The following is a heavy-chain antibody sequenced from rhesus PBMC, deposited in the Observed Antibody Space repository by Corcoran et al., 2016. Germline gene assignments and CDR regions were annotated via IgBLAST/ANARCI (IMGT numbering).Heavy chain of an antibody. J-gene: IGHJ4*01. V-gene: IGHV4S11*01. CDR3: ARQGAYYSGSYYYFLDY. CDR1: GGSISSNY. D-gene: IGHD3-16*01. CDR2: IYGSGSST. Sequence: QVQLQESGPGLVKPLETLSLTGAVSGGSISSNYWSWFRQPPGKGREWVGYIYGSGSSTNYNPSLKSRVTLSVDTSKNQFSLKLSSVTAADTAVYYCARQGAYYSGSYYYFLDYWGQGVLVTVSS.